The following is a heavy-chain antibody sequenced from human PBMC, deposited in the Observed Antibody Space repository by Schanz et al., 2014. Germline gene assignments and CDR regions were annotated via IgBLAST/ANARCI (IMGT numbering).Heavy chain of an antibody. CDR3: ARDDRAYYYGMDV. V-gene: IGHV1-18*01. CDR2: ISAYNGDT. J-gene: IGHJ6*02. CDR1: GYTFTSYG. Sequence: QVQVVQSGAEVKKPGASVKVSCKASGYTFTSYGINWVRQAPGQGLEWMGWISAYNGDTNFAQKFQGWVTVTRDTSISTVYMELSRVTYEDTAVYYCARDDRAYYYGMDVWGQGTTVTVSS. D-gene: IGHD3-22*01.